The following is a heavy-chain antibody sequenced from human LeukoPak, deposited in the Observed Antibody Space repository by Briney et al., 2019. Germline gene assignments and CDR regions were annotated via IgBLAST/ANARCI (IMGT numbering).Heavy chain of an antibody. V-gene: IGHV3-23*01. CDR2: ISGNTRNT. D-gene: IGHD3-10*01. CDR1: GLTFSNYA. J-gene: IGHJ2*01. CDR3: AKGFYGSGSPSFDL. Sequence: PGGSLRLSCAASGLTFSNYAMSWVRQAPGKGLEWVSAISGNTRNTYYADSVKGRFTISRDNSKNTLYLQMNSLRAEDTAVYYCAKGFYGSGSPSFDLWGRGTLVTVSS.